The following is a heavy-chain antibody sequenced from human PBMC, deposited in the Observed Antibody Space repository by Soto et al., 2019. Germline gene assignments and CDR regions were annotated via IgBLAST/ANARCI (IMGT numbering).Heavy chain of an antibody. CDR3: AHRPSDCSGGSGYSGVDY. CDR2: IYWADDK. Sequence: QITLKESGPTLVKPTQTLTLTCTFSGFSLSTSGVGVDWIRQPPGNALEWLALIYWADDKPYSPSLKSRLTIHKGPSKNPVALTMTTMDPVDTASYYCAHRPSDCSGGSGYSGVDYWGQGTLVTVSS. V-gene: IGHV2-5*02. CDR1: GFSLSTSGVG. J-gene: IGHJ4*02. D-gene: IGHD2-15*01.